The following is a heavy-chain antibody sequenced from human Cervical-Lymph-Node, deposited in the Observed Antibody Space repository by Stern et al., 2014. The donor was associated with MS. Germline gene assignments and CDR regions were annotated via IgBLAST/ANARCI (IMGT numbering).Heavy chain of an antibody. Sequence: VQLVQSGAEVKKPGSSVKVSCKSSGGISWVRQAPGQGLEWMGGVIPFVGTSNYAQKCQGRVTITADTSTNTTYLHLSRLTSADTAVYYCARGSGDNWFGPWGQGTLVTVSS. CDR3: ARGSGDNWFGP. V-gene: IGHV1-69*06. J-gene: IGHJ5*02. CDR2: VIPFVGTS. CDR1: GG. D-gene: IGHD3-10*01.